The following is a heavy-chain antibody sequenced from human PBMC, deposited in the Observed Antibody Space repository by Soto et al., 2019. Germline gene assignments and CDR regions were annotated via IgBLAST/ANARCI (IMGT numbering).Heavy chain of an antibody. J-gene: IGHJ4*02. CDR3: ARGRLFLTTSGLAITYFDY. CDR1: SGSFSGYY. V-gene: IGHV4-34*01. Sequence: NPSETLSLTCAVYSGSFSGYYYSWIRQSPGKGLEWIGEITRGGSTTYSPSLKSRVTMSLDTSKNQFSLNMTSMTAADTAVYYCARGRLFLTTSGLAITYFDYWGQGTLVTVSS. D-gene: IGHD3-3*01. CDR2: ITRGGST.